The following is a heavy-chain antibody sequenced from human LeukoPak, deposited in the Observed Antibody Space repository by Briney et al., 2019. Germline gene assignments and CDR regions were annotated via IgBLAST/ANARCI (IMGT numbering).Heavy chain of an antibody. CDR2: TYYRSKWYN. J-gene: IGHJ4*02. D-gene: IGHD2-2*01. Sequence: SQTLSLTCAISGDSVSSNSAAWNWIRQSPSRGLEWLGRTYYRSKWYNDYAVSVKSRITINPDTSKNQFSLQLNSVTPEDTAVYYCARGMVICSSTSCHLFDYWGQGTLATVSS. CDR3: ARGMVICSSTSCHLFDY. V-gene: IGHV6-1*01. CDR1: GDSVSSNSAA.